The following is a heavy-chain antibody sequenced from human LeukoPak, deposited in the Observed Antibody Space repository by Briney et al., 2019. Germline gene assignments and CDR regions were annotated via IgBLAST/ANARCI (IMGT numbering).Heavy chain of an antibody. Sequence: SETLSLTCTVSGGSINSYYWGWIRRPAGKGLEWIGRIYTTGSTNYNPSLESRVTMSVDTSKNQFSLKLTSVTAADTAMYYCARAGYTISYYSLDYWGQGTLVTVSS. CDR3: ARAGYTISYYSLDY. CDR2: IYTTGST. D-gene: IGHD1-26*01. J-gene: IGHJ4*02. V-gene: IGHV4-4*07. CDR1: GGSINSYY.